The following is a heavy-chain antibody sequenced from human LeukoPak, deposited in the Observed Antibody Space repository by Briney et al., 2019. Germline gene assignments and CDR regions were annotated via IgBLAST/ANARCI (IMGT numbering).Heavy chain of an antibody. CDR2: ISAYNGNT. CDR3: ARLWGNYYYYYMDV. J-gene: IGHJ6*03. CDR1: GYTFTSYG. Sequence: GASVKVSCKASGYTFTSYGISWVRQAPGQGLEWMGWISAYNGNTNYAQKLQGRVTMTTDTSTSTAYMELRSLRSDDTAVYYCARLWGNYYYYYMDVWGKGTTVTVSS. D-gene: IGHD2-21*01. V-gene: IGHV1-18*01.